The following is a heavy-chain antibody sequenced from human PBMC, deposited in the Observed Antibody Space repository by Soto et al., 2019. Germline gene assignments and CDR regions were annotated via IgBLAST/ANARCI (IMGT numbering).Heavy chain of an antibody. CDR3: ARGRYSYGYKYYYYGMDV. CDR2: IDPSDSYT. CDR1: GYSFTSYW. J-gene: IGHJ6*02. V-gene: IGHV5-10-1*01. D-gene: IGHD5-18*01. Sequence: PGESLKISCKGSGYSFTSYWISWVRQMPGKGLEWMGRIDPSDSYTNYSPSFQGHVTISADKSISTAYLQWSSLKASDTAMYYCARGRYSYGYKYYYYGMDVWGQGTKVTV.